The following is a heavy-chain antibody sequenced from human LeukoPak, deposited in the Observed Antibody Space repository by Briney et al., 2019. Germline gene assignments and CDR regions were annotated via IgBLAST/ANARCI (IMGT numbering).Heavy chain of an antibody. D-gene: IGHD6-19*01. CDR1: GFTFSSYA. CDR3: ARSSGWSPFGY. J-gene: IGHJ4*02. V-gene: IGHV3-30*01. CDR2: ISYDGSNK. Sequence: PGGSLRLSCAASGFTFSSYAMHWVRQAPGKGLEWVAVISYDGSNKYYADSVKGRFTISRDNSKNTLYLQMNSLRAEDTVVYYCARSSGWSPFGYWGQGTLVTVSS.